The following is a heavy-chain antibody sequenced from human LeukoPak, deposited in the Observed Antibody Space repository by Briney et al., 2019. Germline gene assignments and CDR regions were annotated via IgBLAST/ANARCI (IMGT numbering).Heavy chain of an antibody. CDR2: ITGSGGST. D-gene: IGHD1-26*01. CDR3: AKSDGGSYGD. Sequence: GGTLRLSCAASGFTFSSYGMSWVRQAPGKGLEWVSAITGSGGSTYYADSVKGRFTISRDNSKNTLYLQMNSLRAEDTAVYYCAKSDGGSYGDWGQGTLVTVSS. CDR1: GFTFSSYG. V-gene: IGHV3-23*01. J-gene: IGHJ4*02.